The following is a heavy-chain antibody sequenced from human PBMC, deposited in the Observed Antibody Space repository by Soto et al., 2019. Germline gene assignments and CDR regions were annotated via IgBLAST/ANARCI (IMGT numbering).Heavy chain of an antibody. CDR2: ISYDGNNK. CDR1: GFIFSDFG. D-gene: IGHD5-18*01. J-gene: IGHJ3*01. V-gene: IGHV3-30*18. Sequence: QANLVESGGGVVQPGRSLRLSCEGSGFIFSDFGMHWVRQAPGKGLEWVAVISYDGNNKYYAQSVKGRFTISRDNSKNTLFLNMDSLRPEDTAVYHCVKGDLDTAVVNSPDAFDFWGPGTMVTVS. CDR3: VKGDLDTAVVNSPDAFDF.